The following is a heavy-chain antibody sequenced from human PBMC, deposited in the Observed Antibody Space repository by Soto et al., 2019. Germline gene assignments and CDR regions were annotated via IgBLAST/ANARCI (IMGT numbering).Heavy chain of an antibody. V-gene: IGHV4-30-4*08. D-gene: IGHD2-21*02. Sequence: SETLSLTCTVSGGSISSGGYYWSWIRQHPGKGLEWIGYIYYSGSIYSNPSLQSRVTMSVDTSKNQFSLKLSSVTAADTAVYFCAREDDGGDRDYYGLDVWGQGTTVTVSS. CDR1: GGSISSGGYY. CDR3: AREDDGGDRDYYGLDV. CDR2: IYYSGSI. J-gene: IGHJ6*02.